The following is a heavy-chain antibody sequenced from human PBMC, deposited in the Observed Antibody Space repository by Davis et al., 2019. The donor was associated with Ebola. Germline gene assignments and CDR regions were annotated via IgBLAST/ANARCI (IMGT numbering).Heavy chain of an antibody. CDR2: ISGSGGST. CDR1: GFTFSSYA. J-gene: IGHJ6*02. CDR3: AKIPYPSYYYYGMDV. V-gene: IGHV3-23*01. Sequence: GESLKISCAASGFTFSSYAMSWVRQAPGKGLEWVSAISGSGGSTYYADSVKGRFTISRDNSKNTLYLQMSSLKAEDTAVYYCAKIPYPSYYYYGMDVWGQGTTVTVSS.